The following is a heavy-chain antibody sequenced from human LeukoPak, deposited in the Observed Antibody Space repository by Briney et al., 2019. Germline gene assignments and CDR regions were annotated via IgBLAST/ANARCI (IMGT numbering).Heavy chain of an antibody. D-gene: IGHD4-17*01. J-gene: IGHJ4*02. Sequence: PGGSLRLPCAASGFTFSDYALSWVRQAPGAGLEGVSVIRGDGARTFYAVSVKGQYSISRINSQNPQVFQMDGLRVEDWAFYYCAKVRWPGTSYADFLDWGQGTLVTVSS. CDR2: IRGDGART. V-gene: IGHV3-23*01. CDR3: AKVRWPGTSYADFLD. CDR1: GFTFSDYA.